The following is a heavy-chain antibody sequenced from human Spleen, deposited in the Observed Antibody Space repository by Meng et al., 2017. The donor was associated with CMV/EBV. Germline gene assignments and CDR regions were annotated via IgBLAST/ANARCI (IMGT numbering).Heavy chain of an antibody. J-gene: IGHJ4*02. V-gene: IGHV3-53*01. Sequence: GESLKISCAASGFTVSSNYMTWVRQAPGKGLDWVSVTYSDGSTSFADSVKGRFTVSRDNSKNTLHLQMNSLRAEDTAVYYCAKSAKSGDIVVVPAAIRRVKYFDYWGQGTLVTVSS. CDR1: GFTVSSNY. CDR3: AKSAKSGDIVVVPAAIRRVKYFDY. D-gene: IGHD2-2*02. CDR2: TYSDGST.